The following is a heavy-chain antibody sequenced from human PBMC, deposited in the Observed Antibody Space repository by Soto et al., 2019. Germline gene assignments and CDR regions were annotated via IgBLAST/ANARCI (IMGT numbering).Heavy chain of an antibody. Sequence: GGSLRLSCAASGFTVSSNYMSWVRQAPGKGLEWVSVIYSGGSTYYADSVKGRFTISRDNSKNTLYLQMNSLRAEDTAVYYCAISNYDILTGYLDYWGQGTLVTVS. CDR3: AISNYDILTGYLDY. CDR1: GFTVSSNY. D-gene: IGHD3-9*01. V-gene: IGHV3-53*01. CDR2: IYSGGST. J-gene: IGHJ4*02.